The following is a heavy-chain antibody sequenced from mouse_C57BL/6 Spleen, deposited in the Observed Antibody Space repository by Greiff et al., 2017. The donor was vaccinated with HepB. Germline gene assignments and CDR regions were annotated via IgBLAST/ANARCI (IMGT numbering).Heavy chain of an antibody. Sequence: QVTLKESGPELVKPGASVKISCKASGYAFSSSWMNWVKQRPGKGLEWIGRIYPGDGDTNYNGKFKGKATLTADKSSSTAYMQLSSLTSEDSAVYFCARSVTGTSFAYWGQGTLVTVSA. CDR2: IYPGDGDT. D-gene: IGHD4-1*01. J-gene: IGHJ3*01. V-gene: IGHV1-82*01. CDR1: GYAFSSSW. CDR3: ARSVTGTSFAY.